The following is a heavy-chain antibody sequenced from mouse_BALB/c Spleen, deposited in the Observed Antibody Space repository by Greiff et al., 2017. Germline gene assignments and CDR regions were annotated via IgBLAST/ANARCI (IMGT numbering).Heavy chain of an antibody. CDR1: GYTFSSYW. V-gene: IGHV1-9*01. D-gene: IGHD2-4*01. CDR3: ARSMGLRRYYYAMDY. CDR2: ILPGSGST. Sequence: QVQLQQSGAELMKPGASVKISCKATGYTFSSYWIEWVKQRPGHGLEWIGEILPGSGSTNYNEKFKGKATFTADTSSNTAYMQLSSLTSEDSAVYYCARSMGLRRYYYAMDYWGQGTSVTVSS. J-gene: IGHJ4*01.